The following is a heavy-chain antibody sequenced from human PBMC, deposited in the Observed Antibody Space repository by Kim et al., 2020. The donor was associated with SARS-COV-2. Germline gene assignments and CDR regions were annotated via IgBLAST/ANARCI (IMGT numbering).Heavy chain of an antibody. J-gene: IGHJ5*02. Sequence: SETLSLTCTVSGGSISSYYWSWIRQPPGKGLEWIGYIYYSGSTNYNPSLKSRVTISVDTSKNQFSLKLSSVTAADTAVYYCAREEGYSSGWYGNWFDPWGQGTLVTVSS. D-gene: IGHD6-19*01. CDR1: GGSISSYY. CDR2: IYYSGST. CDR3: AREEGYSSGWYGNWFDP. V-gene: IGHV4-59*01.